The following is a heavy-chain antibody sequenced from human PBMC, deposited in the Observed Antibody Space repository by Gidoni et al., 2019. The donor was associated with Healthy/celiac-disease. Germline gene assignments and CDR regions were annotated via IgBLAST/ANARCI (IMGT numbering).Heavy chain of an antibody. CDR2: INHSGST. CDR1: GGSFSGYY. J-gene: IGHJ5*02. V-gene: IGHV4-34*01. Sequence: QVQLQQWGAGLLKPSETLSLTCAVHGGSFSGYYWSWIRQPPGKGLEWIGEINHSGSTNYNPSLKSRVTISVDTSKNQFSLKLSSVTAADTAVYYCAREGSSSWPWGQGTLVTVSS. CDR3: AREGSSSWP. D-gene: IGHD6-13*01.